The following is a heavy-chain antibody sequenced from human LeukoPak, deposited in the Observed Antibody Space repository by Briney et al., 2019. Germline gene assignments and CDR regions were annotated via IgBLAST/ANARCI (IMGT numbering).Heavy chain of an antibody. Sequence: SETLSLTCTVSGGSISSYYWSWLRQPPGKGLEWIGYIYYSGSTNYNPSLKSRVTISVDTSKNQFSLKLSSVTAADTAVYYCARPYYGSGSYYPSDAFDIWGQGTMVTVSS. CDR2: IYYSGST. D-gene: IGHD3-10*01. CDR1: GGSISSYY. J-gene: IGHJ3*02. V-gene: IGHV4-59*08. CDR3: ARPYYGSGSYYPSDAFDI.